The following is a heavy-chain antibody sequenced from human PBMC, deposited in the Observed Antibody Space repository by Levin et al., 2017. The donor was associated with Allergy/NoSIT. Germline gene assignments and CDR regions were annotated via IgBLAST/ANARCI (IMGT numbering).Heavy chain of an antibody. CDR1: GFTFSGYW. CDR3: VRGYCSGGSCSRGY. D-gene: IGHD2-15*01. J-gene: IGHJ4*02. V-gene: IGHV3-74*01. CDR2: INSGGSST. Sequence: GGSLRLSCAASGFTFSGYWMHWVRQAPGKGLVWVSRINSGGSSTSYADSVKGRFTISRDNAKNTLYLQMNSLRAEDTAVYYCVRGYCSGGSCSRGYWGQGTLVTVSS.